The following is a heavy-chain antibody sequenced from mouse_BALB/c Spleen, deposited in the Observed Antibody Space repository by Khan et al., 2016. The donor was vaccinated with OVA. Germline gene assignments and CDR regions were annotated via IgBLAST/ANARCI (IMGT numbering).Heavy chain of an antibody. V-gene: IGHV1S41*01. J-gene: IGHJ4*01. CDR2: VAPGSGST. CDR3: ASSFYYGASLYAIDY. Sequence: DLVKPGASVKMSCKASGYTFTSYGINWIKERPGQGLEWIGRVAPGSGSTSYNEKFKAKATLTIDRLSRTAYIQLSNLSSEDSAVXFCASSFYYGASLYAIDYWGQGTSVTVSS. D-gene: IGHD1-1*01. CDR1: GYTFTSYG.